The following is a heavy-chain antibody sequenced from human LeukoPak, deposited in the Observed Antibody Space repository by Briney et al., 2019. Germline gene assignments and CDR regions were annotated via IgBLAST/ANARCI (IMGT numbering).Heavy chain of an antibody. CDR1: GGSISSSNW. V-gene: IGHV4-4*02. CDR3: ASGEGDYVWGSYRNFDY. J-gene: IGHJ4*02. D-gene: IGHD3-16*02. CDR2: IYHSGST. Sequence: SGTLCLTCAVSGGSISSSNWWSWVRQPPGKGLEWIGEIYHSGSTNYNPSLKSRVTISVDKSKNQFSLKLSSVTAADTAVYYCASGEGDYVWGSYRNFDYWGQGTLVTVSS.